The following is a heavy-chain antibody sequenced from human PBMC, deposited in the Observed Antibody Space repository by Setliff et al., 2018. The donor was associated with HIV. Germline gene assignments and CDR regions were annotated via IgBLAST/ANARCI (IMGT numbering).Heavy chain of an antibody. Sequence: PSETLSLTCAVYGGSLSGHFWSWIRQPPGKGLEWIGEINRSGSTNYNSSLKSRVTMSVDTSKRQFSLKLASVTAADTAIYYCARQSTIAAAAFDYWGQGTLVTVSS. J-gene: IGHJ4*02. V-gene: IGHV4-34*01. D-gene: IGHD6-13*01. CDR3: ARQSTIAAAAFDY. CDR2: INRSGST. CDR1: GGSLSGHF.